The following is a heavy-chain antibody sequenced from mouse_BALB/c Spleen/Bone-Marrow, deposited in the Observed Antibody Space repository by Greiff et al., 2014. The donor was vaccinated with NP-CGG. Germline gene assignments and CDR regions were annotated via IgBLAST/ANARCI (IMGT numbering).Heavy chain of an antibody. J-gene: IGHJ2*01. Sequence: QVQLQQSGSVLVRPGASVKLPCKASGYTFTSSWMHWAKQRPGQGLEWIGEIHPNSGNTNYNEKFKGKATLTVDTSSSTAYVDLSSLTSEDSAVYYCANYYGSSSYWGQGTTLTVSS. D-gene: IGHD1-1*01. CDR1: GYTFTSSW. CDR2: IHPNSGNT. V-gene: IGHV1S130*01. CDR3: ANYYGSSSY.